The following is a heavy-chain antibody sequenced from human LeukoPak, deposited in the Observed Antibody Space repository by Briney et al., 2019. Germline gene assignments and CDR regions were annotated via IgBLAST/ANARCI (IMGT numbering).Heavy chain of an antibody. Sequence: GGSLRLSCAASGFTFSSYSINWVRQAPGKGLEWVSSISSSSSYIYSADSVKGRFSISRDNSKNTLYLQMNSLRAEDTAVYYCACRQITYFDYWGQGTLVTVSS. D-gene: IGHD1-14*01. J-gene: IGHJ4*02. CDR3: ACRQITYFDY. CDR2: ISSSSSYI. V-gene: IGHV3-21*04. CDR1: GFTFSSYS.